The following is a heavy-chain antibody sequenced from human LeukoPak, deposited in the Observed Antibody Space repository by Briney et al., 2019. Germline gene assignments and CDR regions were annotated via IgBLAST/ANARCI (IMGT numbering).Heavy chain of an antibody. CDR2: ISGNGGGT. V-gene: IGHV3-23*01. Sequence: PGGSLRLSCAASGFTFSSYAMIWVRQAPGKGLEWASVISGNGGGTYFADSVKGRFTISRDNSKTTLYLQMNSLRAEDTAIYYCAKGGSVTAPDDAFAIWGQGTMVTVSS. CDR3: AKGGSVTAPDDAFAI. CDR1: GFTFSSYA. J-gene: IGHJ3*02. D-gene: IGHD5/OR15-5a*01.